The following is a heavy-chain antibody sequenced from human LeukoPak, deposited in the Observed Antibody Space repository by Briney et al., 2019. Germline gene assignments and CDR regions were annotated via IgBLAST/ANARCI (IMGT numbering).Heavy chain of an antibody. J-gene: IGHJ4*02. CDR2: IRSKANSYAT. V-gene: IGHV3-73*01. CDR3: TSPLKYSSGWYYFDY. Sequence: GGSLRLSCAASGFTFSGSAMHWVRQASGKGLGWVGRIRSKANSYATAYAASVKGRFTISRDDSKNTAYLQMNSLKTEDTAVYYCTSPLKYSSGWYYFDYWGQGTLVTVSS. D-gene: IGHD6-19*01. CDR1: GFTFSGSA.